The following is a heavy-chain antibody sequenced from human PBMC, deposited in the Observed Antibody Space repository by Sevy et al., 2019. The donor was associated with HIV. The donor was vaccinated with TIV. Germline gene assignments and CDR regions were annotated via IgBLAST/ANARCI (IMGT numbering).Heavy chain of an antibody. V-gene: IGHV4-59*01. Sequence: SETLSLTCTVSGGSISSYYWSWIRQPPGKGLEWIGYIYYSGCTNYNPSLKSRVTISVDTSKNQFSLKLSSVTAADTAVYYCARDRSPYGMDVWGQGTTVTVSS. J-gene: IGHJ6*02. CDR1: GGSISSYY. CDR2: IYYSGCT. CDR3: ARDRSPYGMDV.